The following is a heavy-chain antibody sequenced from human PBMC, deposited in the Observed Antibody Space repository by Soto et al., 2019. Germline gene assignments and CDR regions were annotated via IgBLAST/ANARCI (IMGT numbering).Heavy chain of an antibody. V-gene: IGHV1-46*01. Sequence: ASVKVSCKASGYTFTSYYMHWVRQAPGQGLEWMGIINPSGGSTSYAQKFQGRVTMTRDTSTSTVYMELSSLRSEDTAVYYCARDHPTTVTENYYYYGMDVWGQGNTVTVSS. CDR1: GYTFTSYY. D-gene: IGHD4-17*01. CDR2: INPSGGST. J-gene: IGHJ6*02. CDR3: ARDHPTTVTENYYYYGMDV.